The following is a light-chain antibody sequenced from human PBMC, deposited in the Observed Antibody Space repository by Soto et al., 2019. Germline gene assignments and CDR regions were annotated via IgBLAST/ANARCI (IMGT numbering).Light chain of an antibody. Sequence: EIVMTQSPVTLSVSPGERANLSCWAGQSVSSNLAWYQQKPGQAPRLLIQGASRRATGIPDRFSGSGSGTDFTLTINRLEPEDFAVYYCQQYGDMWTFGQGTKVDIK. V-gene: IGKV3-20*01. CDR1: QSVSSN. CDR3: QQYGDMWT. J-gene: IGKJ1*01. CDR2: GAS.